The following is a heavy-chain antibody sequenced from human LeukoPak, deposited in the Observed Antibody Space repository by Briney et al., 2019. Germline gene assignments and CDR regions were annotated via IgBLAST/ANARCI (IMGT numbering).Heavy chain of an antibody. CDR2: IIPIFGTA. CDR3: ARRDFWSGSQGAFDI. J-gene: IGHJ3*02. D-gene: IGHD3-3*01. CDR1: GGTFSSYA. V-gene: IGHV1-69*01. Sequence: SVKVSCKASGGTFSSYAISWVRQDPGQGLEWMGGIIPIFGTANYAQKFQGRVTITADESTSTAYMELSSLRSEDTAVYYCARRDFWSGSQGAFDIWGQGTMVTVSS.